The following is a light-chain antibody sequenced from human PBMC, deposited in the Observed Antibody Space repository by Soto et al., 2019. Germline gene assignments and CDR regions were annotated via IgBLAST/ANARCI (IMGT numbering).Light chain of an antibody. CDR1: RSVSSN. CDR2: GPS. V-gene: IGKV3D-15*01. Sequence: EIVMTQSPATLSVSPGERATLSCRASRSVSSNLAWYQQKPGKAPRLLIYGPSTRATGIPDRFSGSGSGTECTLTISSLQSEDFALYYCQQYKNWPAITFGQGTRLEIK. CDR3: QQYKNWPAIT. J-gene: IGKJ5*01.